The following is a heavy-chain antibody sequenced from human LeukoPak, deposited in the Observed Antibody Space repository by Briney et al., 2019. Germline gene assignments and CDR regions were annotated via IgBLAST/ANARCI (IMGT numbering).Heavy chain of an antibody. Sequence: PSQTLSLTCTVSGGSISSGGYYWSWIRQHPGKGLEWIGYIYYSGSTYYNPSLKSRVTISVDTSKNQSSLKLSSVTAADTAVYYCARSEITSFSLAADYWGQGTLVTVSS. D-gene: IGHD1-14*01. CDR1: GGSISSGGYY. CDR3: ARSEITSFSLAADY. CDR2: IYYSGST. V-gene: IGHV4-31*03. J-gene: IGHJ4*02.